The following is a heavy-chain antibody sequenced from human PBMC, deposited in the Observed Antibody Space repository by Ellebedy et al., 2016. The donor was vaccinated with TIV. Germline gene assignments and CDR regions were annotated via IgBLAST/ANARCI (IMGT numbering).Heavy chain of an antibody. CDR2: ISSSSSYT. Sequence: GESLKISCAASGFTFSDYYMSWIRQAPGKGLEWVSYISSSSSYTNYADSVKGRFTISRDNAKTSLYLQMNSLRAEDTAVYYCAREYYYGMDVWGQGTTVTVSS. CDR1: GFTFSDYY. J-gene: IGHJ6*02. V-gene: IGHV3-11*06. CDR3: AREYYYGMDV.